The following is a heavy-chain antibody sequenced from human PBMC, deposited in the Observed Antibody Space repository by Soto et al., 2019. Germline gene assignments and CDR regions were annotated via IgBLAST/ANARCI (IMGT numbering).Heavy chain of an antibody. V-gene: IGHV3-23*01. J-gene: IGHJ4*02. CDR2: ISNSFSDGNT. Sequence: SCKASGYTFTGYYMNWVRQAPGKGLEWVSAISNSFSDGNTHYADSVKGRFTISRDNDKNTVFLEMNSLRAEDTAVYYCAKVFSPEGGNYFDYWGQGTLVTVSS. CDR3: AKVFSPEGGNYFDY. CDR1: GYTFTGYY.